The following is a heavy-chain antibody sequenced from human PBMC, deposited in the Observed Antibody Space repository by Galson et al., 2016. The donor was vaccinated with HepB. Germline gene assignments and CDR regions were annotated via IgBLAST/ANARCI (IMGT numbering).Heavy chain of an antibody. CDR3: AKDHGGYSGFDD. CDR1: GFTFGTYT. V-gene: IGHV3-43*01. D-gene: IGHD4-23*01. J-gene: IGHJ4*02. CDR2: ITGDRANA. Sequence: SLRLSCAASGFTFGTYTMHWIRQAPGEGLQWVSLITGDRANAYYADSVKGRFTISRDKRKNSLYLQMNSLRTEDTALYYCAKDHGGYSGFDDWGQGTLVTVSS.